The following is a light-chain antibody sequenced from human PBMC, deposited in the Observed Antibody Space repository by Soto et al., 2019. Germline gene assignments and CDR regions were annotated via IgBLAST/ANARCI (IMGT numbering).Light chain of an antibody. V-gene: IGLV2-11*01. CDR3: SSYADGFNVV. J-gene: IGLJ2*01. CDR1: NSDIGNYNF. CDR2: EVT. Sequence: QSALTQPRSVSGSPGQSVTISCTGTNSDIGNYNFVSWYQHHPGKAPKLMIYEVTKRPSGVPDRFSGSKSGNTASLTVSGLQADDEADYFCSSYADGFNVVFGGGTKVTVL.